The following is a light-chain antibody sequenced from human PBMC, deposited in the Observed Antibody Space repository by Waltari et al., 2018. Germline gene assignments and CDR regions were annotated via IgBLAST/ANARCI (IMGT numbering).Light chain of an antibody. V-gene: IGKV3-20*01. J-gene: IGKJ1*01. Sequence: IALTQSPGTPCLSPGERATLACRASQSVSNNYLAWYQQKPGQAPGLLIYGAPVRDTGVPDRFSGSGAGTDFALTFSRLGAEDFAVYYCQQYATTPWPFGQGTRVDIK. CDR1: QSVSNNY. CDR3: QQYATTPWP. CDR2: GAP.